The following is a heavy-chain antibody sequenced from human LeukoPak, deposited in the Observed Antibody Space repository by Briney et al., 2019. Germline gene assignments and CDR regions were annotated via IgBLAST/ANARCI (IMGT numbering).Heavy chain of an antibody. CDR3: ARDSDVDTAMAPYYFDY. J-gene: IGHJ4*02. D-gene: IGHD5-18*01. CDR1: GFTFSNYN. V-gene: IGHV3-21*04. Sequence: PGGSLRLSCAASGFTFSNYNMNWVRQAPGKGLEWVSYISSRGSYTYYADSVKGRFTISRDNAKNSLYLQMNSLRAEDTALYYCARDSDVDTAMAPYYFDYWGQGTLVTVSS. CDR2: ISSRGSYT.